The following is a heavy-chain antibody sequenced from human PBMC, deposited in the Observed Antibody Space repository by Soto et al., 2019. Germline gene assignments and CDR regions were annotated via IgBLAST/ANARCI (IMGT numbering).Heavy chain of an antibody. CDR2: IYYSGST. D-gene: IGHD3-3*01. Sequence: SDTLSLTCTVSGGSISSYYWSWIRQPPGKGLEWIGYIYYSGSTNYNPSLKSRVTISVDTAKNQFSLKLSSVTAADTAVYYCARDPSGIFGYYYGMDVWGQGTTVT. V-gene: IGHV4-59*01. CDR1: GGSISSYY. J-gene: IGHJ6*02. CDR3: ARDPSGIFGYYYGMDV.